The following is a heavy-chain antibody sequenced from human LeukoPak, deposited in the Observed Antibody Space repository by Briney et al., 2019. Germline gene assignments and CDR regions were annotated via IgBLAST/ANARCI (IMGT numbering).Heavy chain of an antibody. CDR1: GGSISSNSYY. Sequence: SETLSLTCAVSGGSISSNSYYWGWIRQPPGKGLEWIGSIYYSGSTYYNPSLKSRVTISVDTSKNQFSLKLSSVTAADTAVYYCARAAVRGVIPFDYWGQGTLVTVSS. CDR2: IYYSGST. D-gene: IGHD3-10*01. J-gene: IGHJ4*02. CDR3: ARAAVRGVIPFDY. V-gene: IGHV4-39*07.